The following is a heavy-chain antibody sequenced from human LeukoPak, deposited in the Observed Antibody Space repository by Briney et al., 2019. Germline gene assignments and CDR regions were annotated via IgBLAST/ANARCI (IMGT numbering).Heavy chain of an antibody. V-gene: IGHV2-5*02. D-gene: IGHD3-22*01. Sequence: SGPTLVNPTQTLTLTCTFSGVSLNTRGVGVGWIRQPPGRALEWLALIYWDDDRRYSPSLKSRLTITKDTSRNQVVLTMTDMDPVDTATYFCAHRKNYYDSSVFDNWGQGTLVTVSS. CDR3: AHRKNYYDSSVFDN. CDR2: IYWDDDR. CDR1: GVSLNTRGVG. J-gene: IGHJ4*02.